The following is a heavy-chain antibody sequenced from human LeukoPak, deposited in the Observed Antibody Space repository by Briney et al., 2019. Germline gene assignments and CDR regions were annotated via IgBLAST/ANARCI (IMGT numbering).Heavy chain of an antibody. CDR3: ARKGPEHLPTYFDH. Sequence: SETLSLTCTVSGGSISGYYWSWIRQPAGKGLEWIGRIYTSGNTNYNPSLESRVTMSVDTSRNQFSLELSSVTAADTAVYYCARKGPEHLPTYFDHWGRGILVTVSS. J-gene: IGHJ4*02. D-gene: IGHD2-21*01. CDR2: IYTSGNT. V-gene: IGHV4-4*07. CDR1: GGSISGYY.